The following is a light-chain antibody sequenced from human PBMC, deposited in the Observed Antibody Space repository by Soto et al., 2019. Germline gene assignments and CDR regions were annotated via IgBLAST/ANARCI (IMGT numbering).Light chain of an antibody. CDR3: CSYTRSSTRYV. J-gene: IGLJ1*01. Sequence: QSALTQPASVSGSPGQSITISCTGTSSDVGGYNYVSWYQQHPGKAPKLMIYEVSNRPSGVSNRFSGSKSGNTASLTISGLQAEDEADYYCCSYTRSSTRYVFGTGTKLTVL. V-gene: IGLV2-14*01. CDR1: SSDVGGYNY. CDR2: EVS.